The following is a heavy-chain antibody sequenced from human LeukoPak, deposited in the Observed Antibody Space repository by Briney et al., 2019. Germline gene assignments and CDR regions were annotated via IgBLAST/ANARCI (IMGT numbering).Heavy chain of an antibody. V-gene: IGHV3-48*03. CDR3: ARGSGGYSGWFDP. J-gene: IGHJ5*02. CDR1: GFTFSSYE. D-gene: IGHD5-12*01. Sequence: PGGSLRLSCAASGFTFSSYEMNWVRQAPGKGLEWVSYISSSGSSMYYPDSVKGRFTISRDNAKNSLYLQMSSLRAEDTAVYYCARGSGGYSGWFDPWGQGTLVTVSS. CDR2: ISSSGSSM.